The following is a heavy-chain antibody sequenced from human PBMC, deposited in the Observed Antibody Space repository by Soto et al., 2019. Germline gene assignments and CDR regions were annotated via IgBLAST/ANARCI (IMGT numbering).Heavy chain of an antibody. D-gene: IGHD1-26*01. CDR3: ARISGSYLPVDY. CDR2: ISTYNGNK. Sequence: QDQLVQSGAEVKKPGASMKVSCKASGYTFTSYAISWVRQAPGQGLEWMGWISTYNGNKNYVQKLQGRVTMTTDTSTSTAYMELRSLRSDDTAVYYCARISGSYLPVDYWGQGTLVTVSS. CDR1: GYTFTSYA. J-gene: IGHJ4*02. V-gene: IGHV1-18*01.